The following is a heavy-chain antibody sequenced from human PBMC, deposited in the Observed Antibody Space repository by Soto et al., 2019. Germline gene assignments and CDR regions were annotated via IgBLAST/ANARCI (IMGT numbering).Heavy chain of an antibody. D-gene: IGHD2-8*01. J-gene: IGHJ5*02. V-gene: IGHV4-59*01. Sequence: SETLSLTCNVSGGPLTTYFWSWIRQPPGKGLEWIGYVSYFGTTNYNPSLQSRLTISLDTSKTHFSLNLSSVTAADTAVYYCARKTDSYCTNGVCYTGWFDPWGQGTLVTVSS. CDR3: ARKTDSYCTNGVCYTGWFDP. CDR2: VSYFGTT. CDR1: GGPLTTYF.